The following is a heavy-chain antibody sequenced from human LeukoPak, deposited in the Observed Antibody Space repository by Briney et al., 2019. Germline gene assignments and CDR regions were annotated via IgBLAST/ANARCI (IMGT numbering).Heavy chain of an antibody. CDR1: GGSISSYY. J-gene: IGHJ3*02. CDR3: ARNGYNDYGDFDAFDI. V-gene: IGHV4-59*07. CDR2: IYYSGST. Sequence: SDTLSLTCTVSGGSISSYYWSWIRQPSGKGLEWIGYIYYSGSTNYNPSLKSRVTISVDTSKNQFSLKLSSVTAADTAVYYCARNGYNDYGDFDAFDIWGQGTMVTVSS. D-gene: IGHD4-17*01.